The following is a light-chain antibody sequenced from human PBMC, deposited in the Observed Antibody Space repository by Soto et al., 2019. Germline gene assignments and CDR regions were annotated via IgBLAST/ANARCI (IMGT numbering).Light chain of an antibody. CDR2: AAS. Sequence: DIQMTQSPSSLSASVGDRVTITCRASQSISSYLNWYQQKPGKAPKLLIYAASSLQSGVTSRFSGSGDGTDFTLTISSLQPEDFATYYCQQSYSTPYTFGQGTKLEIK. CDR3: QQSYSTPYT. V-gene: IGKV1-39*01. J-gene: IGKJ2*01. CDR1: QSISSY.